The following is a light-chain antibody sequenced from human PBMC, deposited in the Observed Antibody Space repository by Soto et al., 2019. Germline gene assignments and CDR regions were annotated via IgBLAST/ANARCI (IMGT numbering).Light chain of an antibody. CDR1: SSDVGGYNH. V-gene: IGLV2-14*03. CDR3: SSYTRSTIDV. J-gene: IGLJ1*01. CDR2: DVT. Sequence: QSVLTQPASVSGSPGQSITISCTGTSSDVGGYNHVSWYQHYPGKAPKLIIYDVTNRPSGVSNRFSGSKSGNTASLTISGLQAEDEADYFCSSYTRSTIDVFGTGTKLTVL.